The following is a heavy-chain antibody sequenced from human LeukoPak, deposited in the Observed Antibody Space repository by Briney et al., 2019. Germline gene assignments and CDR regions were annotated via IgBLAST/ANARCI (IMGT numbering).Heavy chain of an antibody. Sequence: ASVKVSCRASGYTFTDYYMHRVRQAPGQGLEWMGWLNPNTLVTKYAQHFQGRVSMTWDTSISTGYMDLHSLTSDDTAVYYCARKDGGRDGMDVWGRGTTVTVSS. CDR1: GYTFTDYY. J-gene: IGHJ6*02. CDR3: ARKDGGRDGMDV. V-gene: IGHV1-2*02. CDR2: LNPNTLVT. D-gene: IGHD4-23*01.